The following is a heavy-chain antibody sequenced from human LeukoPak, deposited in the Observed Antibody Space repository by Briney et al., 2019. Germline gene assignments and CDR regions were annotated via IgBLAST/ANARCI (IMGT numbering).Heavy chain of an antibody. CDR1: GGSISSGGYY. V-gene: IGHV4-31*03. J-gene: IGHJ3*02. CDR3: ARDRPGEDAFDI. CDR2: IYYSGST. Sequence: SETLSLTCTVSGGSISSGGYYWSWIRQHPGKGLEWIGYIYYSGSTYYNPSLKSRVTISVDTSKNQFSLKLSSVTAADTAVYYCARDRPGEDAFDIWGQGTMVTVSS.